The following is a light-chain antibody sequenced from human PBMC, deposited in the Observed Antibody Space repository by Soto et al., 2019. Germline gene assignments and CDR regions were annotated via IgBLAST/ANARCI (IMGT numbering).Light chain of an antibody. CDR3: SSYTTSSSYV. Sequence: SVLTQRASVSGSPEQSITISCTGTSSDVGGYIYVSWYQQHPGKAPKLMIYDVTSRPPGVSYRFSGSKSGNTASLTISGLQAEDEADYYCSSYTTSSSYVFGTGTKVTVL. J-gene: IGLJ1*01. V-gene: IGLV2-14*01. CDR1: SSDVGGYIY. CDR2: DVT.